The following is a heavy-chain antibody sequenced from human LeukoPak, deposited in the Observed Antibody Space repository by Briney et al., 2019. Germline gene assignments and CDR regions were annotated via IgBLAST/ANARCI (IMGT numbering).Heavy chain of an antibody. J-gene: IGHJ2*01. Sequence: GGSLRLSCAASGFTFSSYGMHWVRQAPGKGLEWVAFIRYDGSNKYYADSVKGRFTISRDNSKNTLYLQMNSQRAEDTAVYYCASQGYSSSPRYWYFDLWGRGTLVTVSS. CDR1: GFTFSSYG. CDR2: IRYDGSNK. V-gene: IGHV3-30*02. D-gene: IGHD6-6*01. CDR3: ASQGYSSSPRYWYFDL.